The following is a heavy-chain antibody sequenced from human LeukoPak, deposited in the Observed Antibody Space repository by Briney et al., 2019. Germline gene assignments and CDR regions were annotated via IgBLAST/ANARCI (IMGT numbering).Heavy chain of an antibody. J-gene: IGHJ4*02. V-gene: IGHV3-30-3*01. D-gene: IGHD6-19*01. Sequence: GMSLRLSCAASGFTFGSYAMHWVRQASGKGLEWVAVISYDGSNKYYADSVKGRFTISRDNSKNTLYLQMNSLRAEDTAVYYCARDYSSGWYRGGYFDYWGQGTLVTVSS. CDR3: ARDYSSGWYRGGYFDY. CDR2: ISYDGSNK. CDR1: GFTFGSYA.